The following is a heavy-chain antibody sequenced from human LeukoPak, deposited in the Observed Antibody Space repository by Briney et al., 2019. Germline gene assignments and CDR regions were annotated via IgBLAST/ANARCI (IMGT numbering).Heavy chain of an antibody. CDR3: ARQAGGYYLPFDH. D-gene: IGHD3-22*01. V-gene: IGHV3-23*01. CDR1: GFTFSSSA. Sequence: GGSLRLSCAASGFTFSSSAVSWVRQAPGKGLEWVSAISASGGSSYYADSVKGRFTISRDNSKNTLYLQMNSLRAEDTAVYRCARQAGGYYLPFDHWGQGTLVTVSS. J-gene: IGHJ4*02. CDR2: ISASGGSS.